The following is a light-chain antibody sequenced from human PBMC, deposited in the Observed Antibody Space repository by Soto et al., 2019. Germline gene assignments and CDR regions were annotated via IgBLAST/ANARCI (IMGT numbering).Light chain of an antibody. V-gene: IGKV3-11*01. CDR3: QQRSNWPPVT. J-gene: IGKJ3*01. CDR2: DAS. CDR1: QSVNSY. Sequence: EIVLTQSPATLSLSPGERATLSCRASQSVNSYLAWYQQKPGQAPRLLIYDASNRATGIPARFSGSGSGTDFTLPISSLEPEDFAVYYCQQRSNWPPVTFGPGTKVEIK.